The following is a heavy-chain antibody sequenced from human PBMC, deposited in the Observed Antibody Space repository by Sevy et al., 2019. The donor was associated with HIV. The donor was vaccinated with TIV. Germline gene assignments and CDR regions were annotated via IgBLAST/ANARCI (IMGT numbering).Heavy chain of an antibody. CDR3: ARGEASHYRRHFDY. CDR1: RGSISSYY. Sequence: SETLSLTCTVSRGSISSYYWSWIRQPPGKGLEWIGYIDYSGSTNYNPSLKSRVTMSVDTSKNQFSLKLSSVIAADTAVYYCARGEASHYRRHFDYWGQGTLVTVSS. CDR2: IDYSGST. V-gene: IGHV4-59*01. J-gene: IGHJ4*02. D-gene: IGHD4-4*01.